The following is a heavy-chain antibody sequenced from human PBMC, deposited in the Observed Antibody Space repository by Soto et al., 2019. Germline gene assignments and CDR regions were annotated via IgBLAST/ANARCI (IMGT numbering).Heavy chain of an antibody. Sequence: QVQLQTSGPGLVKPSQTLSLTCTVSGGSISSSYWSWIRQQPGKGLEWIGYIYYSGSTYYNPSLNSRVTISVDTSKNQFSLKLSSVTAADTAVYYCASSSWAVNTIDYWGQGTLVTVSS. CDR1: GGSISSSY. CDR3: ASSSWAVNTIDY. J-gene: IGHJ4*02. CDR2: IYYSGST. V-gene: IGHV4-31*03. D-gene: IGHD4-17*01.